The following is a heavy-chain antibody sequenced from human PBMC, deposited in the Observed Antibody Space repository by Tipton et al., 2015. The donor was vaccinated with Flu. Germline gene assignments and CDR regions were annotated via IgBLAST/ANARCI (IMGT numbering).Heavy chain of an antibody. J-gene: IGHJ4*02. CDR1: GFTVSTNY. V-gene: IGHV3-66*03. D-gene: IGHD5-24*01. Sequence: QLVQSGGGLIQRGGSLRLSCAASGFTVSTNYMSSVRQAPGKGLEWVSVIYGGGNTYYAVTVKGRFTISRDNSKNTLYLQMSSRRAEDTAMYYCARASRDGYIGHYNAYNLDYWGRGTLVTISS. CDR3: ARASRDGYIGHYNAYNLDY. CDR2: IYGGGNT.